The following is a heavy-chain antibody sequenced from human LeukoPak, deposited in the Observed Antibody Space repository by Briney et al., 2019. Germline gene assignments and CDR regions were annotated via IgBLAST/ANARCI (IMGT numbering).Heavy chain of an antibody. CDR1: GFTFSSYA. J-gene: IGHJ5*02. CDR2: ISGSGGST. D-gene: IGHD6-13*01. CDR3: ARVRQQLVRGVNWFDP. Sequence: GGSLRLSCAASGFTFSSYAMSWVRQAPGKGLEWVSAISGSGGSTYYADSVKGRFTISRDNSKNTLYLQMNSLRAEDTAVYYCARVRQQLVRGVNWFDPWGQGTLVTVSS. V-gene: IGHV3-23*01.